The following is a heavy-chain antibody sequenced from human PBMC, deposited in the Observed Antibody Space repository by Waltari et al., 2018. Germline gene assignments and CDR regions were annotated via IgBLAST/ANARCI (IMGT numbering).Heavy chain of an antibody. CDR3: ARDHERXXEFRFDY. CDR2: IWYDGTNR. Sequence: QVHLVESGGGVLQXGRSVTLSCAXSGFSXSDCDXHWVRQAPGKGLEWVAVIWYDGTNRXDVDSVKGRFTIXRDXSKXXXYXQMDSLRVXXTAVXYCARDHERXXEFRFDYXGQGTLVSVXS. V-gene: IGHV3-33*01. D-gene: IGHD3-3*01. J-gene: IGHJ4*02. CDR1: GFSXSDCD.